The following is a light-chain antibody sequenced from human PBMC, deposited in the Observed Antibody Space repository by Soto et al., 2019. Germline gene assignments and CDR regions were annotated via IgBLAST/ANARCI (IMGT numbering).Light chain of an antibody. CDR2: GAS. V-gene: IGKV3-15*01. Sequence: EIVMTQSPATLSVSPGERATLSCRASQSVSSNLACYQQKPGQAPRLLIYGASTRATGIPARFSGSGSGTEFTLTISSLQSEDFAVYYCQQYNNWPPNAFGQGTKLEIK. J-gene: IGKJ2*01. CDR3: QQYNNWPPNA. CDR1: QSVSSN.